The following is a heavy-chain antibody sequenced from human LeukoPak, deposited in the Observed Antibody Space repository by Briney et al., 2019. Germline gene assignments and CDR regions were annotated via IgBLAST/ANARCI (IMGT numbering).Heavy chain of an antibody. D-gene: IGHD3-16*01. V-gene: IGHV3-53*01. CDR2: IYSGGST. CDR1: GFTVSSNY. Sequence: PGGSVRLSCAASGFTVSSNYMSWVRQAPGKGLEWVSVIYSGGSTYYADSVKGRFTISRDNSKNTLYLQMNSLRAEDTAVYYCARVRGGNYFDYWGQGTLVTVPS. J-gene: IGHJ4*02. CDR3: ARVRGGNYFDY.